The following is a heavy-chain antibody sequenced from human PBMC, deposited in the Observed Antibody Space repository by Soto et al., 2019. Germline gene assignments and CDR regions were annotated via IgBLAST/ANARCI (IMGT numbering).Heavy chain of an antibody. CDR1: VASLAGYY. Sequence: PSETLSLSCTVSVASLAGYYWSWIRQPPGKGLEWIGRIYATGITDYNPSLKSRLTMSVDMSKKQFSLTLRYVTAADTAMYYCVRDGTKNLRDWFDPWGQGILVTVSS. CDR2: IYATGIT. D-gene: IGHD1-1*01. V-gene: IGHV4-4*07. J-gene: IGHJ5*02. CDR3: VRDGTKNLRDWFDP.